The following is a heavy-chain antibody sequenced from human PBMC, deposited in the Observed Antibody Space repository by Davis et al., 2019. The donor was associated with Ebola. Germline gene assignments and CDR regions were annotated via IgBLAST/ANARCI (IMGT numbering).Heavy chain of an antibody. CDR2: IKQDGSEK. V-gene: IGHV3-7*03. CDR1: GFMFGDHY. J-gene: IGHJ4*02. D-gene: IGHD2-2*03. CDR3: ARTRWISWSYYFDY. Sequence: GESLKISCATSGFMFGDHYMSWVRQAPGKGLEWVANIKQDGSEKYYVDSVKGRFTISRDNAKNSLYLQMNSLRAEDTAVYYCARTRWISWSYYFDYWGQGTLVTVSS.